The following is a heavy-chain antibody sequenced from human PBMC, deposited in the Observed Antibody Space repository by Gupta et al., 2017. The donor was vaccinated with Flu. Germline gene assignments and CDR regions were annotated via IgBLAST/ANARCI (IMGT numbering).Heavy chain of an antibody. V-gene: IGHV3-48*03. D-gene: IGHD1-26*01. CDR2: ISTTGSNK. Sequence: GMGLECVSYISTTGSNKYYVDSVKGRFTISRDNAKNSLYLQMNSLRAEDTAVYYCARVRGAVGATSARPNDYWGQGTLVTVSS. J-gene: IGHJ4*02. CDR3: ARVRGAVGATSARPNDY.